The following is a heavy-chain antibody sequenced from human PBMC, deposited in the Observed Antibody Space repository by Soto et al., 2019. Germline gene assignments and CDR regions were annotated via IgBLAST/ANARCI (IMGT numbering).Heavy chain of an antibody. CDR1: GYSFTIYC. D-gene: IGHD2-15*01. CDR3: VRQVAATAYYYYGMDV. Sequence: GESLKISCKGAGYSFTIYCISWVRQMPEKGLEWMGRIDPSDSYTNYSPSFQGHDTISADKSISTAYLQWSSLKASDTAMYYCVRQVAATAYYYYGMDVWGQGTTVTVSS. J-gene: IGHJ6*02. V-gene: IGHV5-10-1*01. CDR2: IDPSDSYT.